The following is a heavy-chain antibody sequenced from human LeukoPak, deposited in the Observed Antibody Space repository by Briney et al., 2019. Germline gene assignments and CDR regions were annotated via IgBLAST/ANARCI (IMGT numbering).Heavy chain of an antibody. CDR3: AKGPVSAIVGATTLDY. J-gene: IGHJ4*02. V-gene: IGHV3-7*05. CDR2: VHQDGGER. Sequence: TGGSLRLSCEASGFTFSNFWMSWVRQTPGKGLEWVANVHQDGGERHYVASVKGRFTISRDNTKNSVYLEMNSLRVEDTAVYYCAKGPVSAIVGATTLDYWGQGTLVTVSS. D-gene: IGHD1-26*01. CDR1: GFTFSNFW.